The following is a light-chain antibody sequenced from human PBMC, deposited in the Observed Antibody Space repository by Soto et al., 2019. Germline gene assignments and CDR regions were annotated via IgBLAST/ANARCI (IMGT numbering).Light chain of an antibody. J-gene: IGKJ1*01. CDR1: QGIGTE. Sequence: AIQMTQSPSSLSASVGDRVTITCRASQGIGTELGWYQLKPGKAPNILVYGASTLQSGVLPRFSGSGSGTDFTLTISSLQPDDFATYYCLQDFSYPRTFGQGTKVEIK. CDR3: LQDFSYPRT. V-gene: IGKV1-6*02. CDR2: GAS.